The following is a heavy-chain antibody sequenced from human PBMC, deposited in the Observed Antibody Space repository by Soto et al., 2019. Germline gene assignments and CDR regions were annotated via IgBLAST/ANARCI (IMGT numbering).Heavy chain of an antibody. Sequence: QVQLQESGPGLVKPSETLSLTCTVSGGSISSYYWSWIRQPPGKGLEWIGYIYYSGSTNYNPSLNSRVTLSVDTSKSKFSLKLSSVTAADTAVYYCARYYGGYSDYWGQGTLVTVSS. CDR3: ARYYGGYSDY. J-gene: IGHJ4*02. CDR2: IYYSGST. D-gene: IGHD3-10*01. V-gene: IGHV4-59*08. CDR1: GGSISSYY.